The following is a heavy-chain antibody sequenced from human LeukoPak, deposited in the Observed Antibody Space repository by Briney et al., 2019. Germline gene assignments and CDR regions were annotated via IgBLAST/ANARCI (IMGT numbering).Heavy chain of an antibody. CDR2: IIGSCGST. Sequence: GGSLRLSCAASGVTFSSYAMSWVRQAPGKGLEWVSAIIGSCGSTYYADSVKGRFTISRDNPKNTLYLQMNSLRAEDTAVYYCASWSGYLYYFDYWGQGTLVTVSS. CDR1: GVTFSSYA. J-gene: IGHJ4*02. D-gene: IGHD3-3*01. V-gene: IGHV3-23*01. CDR3: ASWSGYLYYFDY.